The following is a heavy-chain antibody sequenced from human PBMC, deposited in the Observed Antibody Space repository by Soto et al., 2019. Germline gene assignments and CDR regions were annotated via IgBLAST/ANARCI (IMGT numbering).Heavy chain of an antibody. Sequence: QVQLVQSGAEVKKPGSSVKVSCKASGGTFSSYAISWVRQAPGQGLEWMGGIIPIFGTANYAQKFQGRVTITADESTGTAYMELSSLSSEDTAVYYCAGVRAYCGGDCYSPHDAFDLWGQGTMVTVSS. J-gene: IGHJ3*01. V-gene: IGHV1-69*01. CDR1: GGTFSSYA. CDR3: AGVRAYCGGDCYSPHDAFDL. CDR2: IIPIFGTA. D-gene: IGHD2-21*02.